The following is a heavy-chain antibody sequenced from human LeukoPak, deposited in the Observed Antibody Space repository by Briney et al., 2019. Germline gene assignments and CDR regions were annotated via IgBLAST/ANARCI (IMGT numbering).Heavy chain of an antibody. Sequence: PGGSLRLSCAASGFTFSSYAMSWVRQAPGKGLEWVSTISGSGGSTYYADSVKGRLTISRDISKNTLFLQMNSLRADDTAVYYCAKAKYSSSSDLLDYWGQGTLVTVSS. J-gene: IGHJ4*02. D-gene: IGHD6-6*01. CDR2: ISGSGGST. V-gene: IGHV3-23*01. CDR3: AKAKYSSSSDLLDY. CDR1: GFTFSSYA.